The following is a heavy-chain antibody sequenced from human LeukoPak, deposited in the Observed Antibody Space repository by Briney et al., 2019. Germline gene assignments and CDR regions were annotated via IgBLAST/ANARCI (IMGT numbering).Heavy chain of an antibody. V-gene: IGHV3-21*01. CDR3: ARDGAAAAGRYFDY. CDR2: ISTTSAYI. D-gene: IGHD6-13*01. CDR1: GFTFSGYS. J-gene: IGHJ4*02. Sequence: PGGSLRLSCAASGFTFSGYSMNWVRQAPGKGLEWVSSISTTSAYIYYADSVMGRLTTSRDNAKSSLYLEMNSLRAEDTAVYYCARDGAAAAGRYFDYWGQGSLVTVSS.